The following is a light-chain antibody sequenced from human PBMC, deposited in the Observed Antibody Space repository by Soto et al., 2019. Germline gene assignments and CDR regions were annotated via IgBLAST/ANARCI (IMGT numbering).Light chain of an antibody. CDR1: QSFSSSY. CDR3: QQDYNLPYT. Sequence: EIVMTQSPATLSLSPGERATLSCRASQSFSSSYLSWYQQKPGQAPRLLIYGASSRAAGLPARFSGSGSGTDFTLTISSLQPEDLAVYYCQQDYNLPYTFGQGTKLEIK. J-gene: IGKJ2*01. V-gene: IGKV3D-7*01. CDR2: GAS.